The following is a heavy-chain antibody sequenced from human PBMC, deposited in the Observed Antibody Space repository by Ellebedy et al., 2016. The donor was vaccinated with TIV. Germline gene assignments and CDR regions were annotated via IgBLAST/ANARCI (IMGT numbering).Heavy chain of an antibody. Sequence: MPSETLSLTCTVSGGSISSYYWSWIRQPPGKGLEWIGYIYYSGSTNYNPTRKRRVTIAVDTSKNQFSLKLSSVTAADTAVYYCARYPGVAAHYFDYWGQGTLVTVSS. V-gene: IGHV4-59*01. J-gene: IGHJ4*02. D-gene: IGHD6-19*01. CDR3: ARYPGVAAHYFDY. CDR2: IYYSGST. CDR1: GGSISSYY.